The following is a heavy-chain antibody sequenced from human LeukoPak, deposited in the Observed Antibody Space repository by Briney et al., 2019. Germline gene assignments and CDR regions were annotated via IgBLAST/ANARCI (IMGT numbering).Heavy chain of an antibody. Sequence: GASVTVSFTASGYTFTIYDINWVRQAPGQGLEWMGWMNPNSGNTGYAQKFQGRVTMTRNTSKSTAYMELSSLRSEDTAVYYCARAAVARRPLGYWGQGTLVTVSP. D-gene: IGHD6-19*01. CDR3: ARAAVARRPLGY. CDR2: MNPNSGNT. V-gene: IGHV1-8*01. J-gene: IGHJ4*02. CDR1: GYTFTIYD.